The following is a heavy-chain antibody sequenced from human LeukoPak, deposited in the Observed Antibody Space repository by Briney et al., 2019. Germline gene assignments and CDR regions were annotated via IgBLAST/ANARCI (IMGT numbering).Heavy chain of an antibody. J-gene: IGHJ4*02. CDR1: GFTFNSYA. V-gene: IGHV3-23*01. CDR3: AKVRHYDFWSGYSLPRGYFDY. D-gene: IGHD3-3*01. Sequence: GGSLRLSCAASGFTFNSYAMSWVRQAPGKGLEWVSAISGSGGGTYYADSVKGRFTISRDNSKNTLYLQMNSLRAEDTAVYYCAKVRHYDFWSGYSLPRGYFDYWGQGTLVTVSS. CDR2: ISGSGGGT.